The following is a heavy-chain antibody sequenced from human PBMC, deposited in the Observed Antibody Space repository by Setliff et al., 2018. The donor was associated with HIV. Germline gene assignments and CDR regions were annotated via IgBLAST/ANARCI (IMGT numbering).Heavy chain of an antibody. CDR2: IHSSGGF. D-gene: IGHD1-1*01. V-gene: IGHV4-61*02. CDR3: ARVGTNWPSWFDP. Sequence: SETLSLTCTVSGDSINSGDYYWSWLRQPAGERLEYIGRIHSSGGFNYNPSLQSRLTLSIDISKNHFSLKLRSVTAADTAVYYCARVGTNWPSWFDPWAREPRSPSPQ. J-gene: IGHJ5*02. CDR1: GDSINSGDYY.